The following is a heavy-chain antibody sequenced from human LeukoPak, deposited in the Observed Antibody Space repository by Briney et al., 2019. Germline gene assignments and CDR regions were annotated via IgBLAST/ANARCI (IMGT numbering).Heavy chain of an antibody. Sequence: GGSLRLSCAASGRTFSNYAMTWVRQAPGKGLEWVATIIGNGGSTYYADSVKGRFTISRDNSKNTLYLQMNSLRAEDTAVYYCARDYCSGGSCYFDYWGQGTLVTVSS. CDR1: GRTFSNYA. D-gene: IGHD2-15*01. CDR2: IIGNGGST. CDR3: ARDYCSGGSCYFDY. J-gene: IGHJ4*02. V-gene: IGHV3-23*01.